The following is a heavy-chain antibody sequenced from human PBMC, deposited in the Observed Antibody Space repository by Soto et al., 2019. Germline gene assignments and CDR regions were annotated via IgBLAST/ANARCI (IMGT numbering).Heavy chain of an antibody. V-gene: IGHV1-69*12. D-gene: IGHD2-15*01. CDR3: ARGHCSGGSCYYYYYGMDV. CDR1: GGTFSSYA. Sequence: QVQLVQSGAEVKKPGSSVKVSCKASGGTFSSYAISWVRQAPGQGLEWMGGIIPIFGTANYAQKFQGRVTINADEXXSXAXXELSSLRSEDTAVYYCARGHCSGGSCYYYYYGMDVWGQGTTVTVSS. J-gene: IGHJ6*02. CDR2: IIPIFGTA.